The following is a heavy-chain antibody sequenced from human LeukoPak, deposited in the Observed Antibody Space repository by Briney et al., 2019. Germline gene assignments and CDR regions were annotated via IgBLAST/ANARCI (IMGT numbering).Heavy chain of an antibody. J-gene: IGHJ4*02. CDR2: ISGYNGYT. V-gene: IGHV1-18*01. D-gene: IGHD6-13*01. CDR3: ARGPRIAAAGILFDY. CDR1: GYTFTNYG. Sequence: ASVKVSCKASGYTFTNYGVSWVRQAPGQGLEWMGWISGYNGYTNYAQKFQFRVTMTTDTSTSTAYMELSSLRSEDTAVYYCARGPRIAAAGILFDYWGQGTLVTVSS.